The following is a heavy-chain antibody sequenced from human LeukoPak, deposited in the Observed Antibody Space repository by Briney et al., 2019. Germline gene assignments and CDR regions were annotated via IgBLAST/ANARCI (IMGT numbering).Heavy chain of an antibody. CDR1: GGSFSGYY. CDR2: INHSGST. CDR3: ARAEGGLQLLQLPQYYFDY. V-gene: IGHV4-34*01. J-gene: IGHJ4*02. Sequence: SETLSLTCAVYGGSFSGYYWSWIRQPPGKGLGWIGEINHSGSTNYNPSLKSRVTISVDTSKNQFSLKLSSVAAADTAVYYCARAEGGLQLLQLPQYYFDYWGQGTLVTVSS. D-gene: IGHD5-24*01.